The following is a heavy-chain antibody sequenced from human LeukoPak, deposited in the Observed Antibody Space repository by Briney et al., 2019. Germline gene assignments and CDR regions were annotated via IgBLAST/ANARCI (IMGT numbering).Heavy chain of an antibody. CDR2: INSSSSTI. CDR3: ARVGVYCSSTSCPNNWFDP. J-gene: IGHJ5*02. D-gene: IGHD2-2*01. CDR1: GFTFSSYS. Sequence: GGSLRLSCAASGFTFSSYSMNWVRQAPGKWLEWVSYINSSSSTIYYADSVKGRFTISRDNAKNSLYLQMNSLRAEDTAVYYCARVGVYCSSTSCPNNWFDPWGQGTLVTVST. V-gene: IGHV3-48*01.